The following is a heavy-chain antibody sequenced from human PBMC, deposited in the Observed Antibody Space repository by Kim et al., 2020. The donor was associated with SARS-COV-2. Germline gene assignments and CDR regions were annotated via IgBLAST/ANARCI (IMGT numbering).Heavy chain of an antibody. V-gene: IGHV1-69*13. CDR3: ASPPPYDFWSGSFYGMDV. CDR1: GGTFSSYA. D-gene: IGHD3-3*01. J-gene: IGHJ6*01. Sequence: SVKVSCKASGGTFSSYAISWVRQAPGQGLEWMGGIIPIFGTANYALKFQGRVTITADESTSTDYMELSSLRSEDTTVYYCASPPPYDFWSGSFYGMDVWGQGTTVTVSS. CDR2: IIPIFGTA.